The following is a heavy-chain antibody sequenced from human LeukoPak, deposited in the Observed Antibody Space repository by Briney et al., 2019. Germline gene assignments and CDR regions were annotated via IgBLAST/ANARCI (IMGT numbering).Heavy chain of an antibody. CDR1: GFTFMNYV. D-gene: IGHD4-23*01. V-gene: IGHV3-30*04. CDR2: ISQDGSTQ. CDR3: ARENSAFDI. J-gene: IGHJ3*02. Sequence: GGSLRLSCAASGFTFMNYVMHWGRQAPGKGLEWVAGISQDGSTQYYADSVKGRFTMSRDNSKNTVHLQMNSLRAEDTALYYCARENSAFDIWGHGTMVTVSS.